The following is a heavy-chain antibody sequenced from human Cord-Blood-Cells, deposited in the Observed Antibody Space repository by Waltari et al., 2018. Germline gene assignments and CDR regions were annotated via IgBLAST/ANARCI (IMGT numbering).Heavy chain of an antibody. V-gene: IGHV1-69*01. CDR3: ARDVDGYNYNWFDP. J-gene: IGHJ5*02. Sequence: QVQLVQSGAEVKKPGSSVKVSCKASGGTFSSYAISWVRQAPGQGLEWRGGIIPIFGTANYAQKCQGRVTITADESTSTAYMELSSLRSEDTAVYYCARDVDGYNYNWFDPWGQGTLVTVSS. CDR1: GGTFSSYA. CDR2: IIPIFGTA. D-gene: IGHD5-12*01.